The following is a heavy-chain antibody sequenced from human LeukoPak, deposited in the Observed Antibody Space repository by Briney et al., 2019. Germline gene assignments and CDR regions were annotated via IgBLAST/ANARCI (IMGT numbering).Heavy chain of an antibody. J-gene: IGHJ4*02. CDR1: GGSIRRGGYY. D-gene: IGHD2-2*01. CDR3: VRDGPHYCGRTSCYAAHFDY. CDR2: IYYSGST. Sequence: SQTLSLTCTVSGGSIRRGGYYWSWIRQHPGKGLEWIEYIYYSGSTYYNPSIKSRVTISVDTSKNQFFLKLSSVTAADTAVYYCVRDGPHYCGRTSCYAAHFDYWGQGTLVTVSS. V-gene: IGHV4-31*03.